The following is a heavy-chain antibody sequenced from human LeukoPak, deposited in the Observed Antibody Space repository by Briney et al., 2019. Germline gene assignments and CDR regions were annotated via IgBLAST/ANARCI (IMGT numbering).Heavy chain of an antibody. J-gene: IGHJ4*02. CDR1: GGSFSGYY. CDR2: INHSGST. Sequence: SETLSLTCAVYGGSFSGYYWSWIRQPPGKGLEWIGEINHSGSTNYNPSLKSRVTISVDTSKNQFSLKLSSVTAADTVVYYCARSGTTVTADYWGQGTLVTVSS. D-gene: IGHD4-17*01. CDR3: ARSGTTVTADY. V-gene: IGHV4-34*01.